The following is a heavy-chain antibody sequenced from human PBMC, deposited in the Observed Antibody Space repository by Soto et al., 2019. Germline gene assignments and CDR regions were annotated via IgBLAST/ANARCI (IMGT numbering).Heavy chain of an antibody. CDR2: IYHSGST. V-gene: IGHV4-30-2*01. D-gene: IGHD4-17*01. CDR1: GGSISSGGYS. J-gene: IGHJ1*01. Sequence: QLQLQESGSGLVKPSQTLSLTCAVSGGSISSGGYSWSWIRQPPGKGLEWIGYIYHSGSTNYHPSLKSRVSIAVVRSKNQFSLKLSSVTAADTAVYYCARGGTTVTTFSFWGQGTLVTVSS. CDR3: ARGGTTVTTFSF.